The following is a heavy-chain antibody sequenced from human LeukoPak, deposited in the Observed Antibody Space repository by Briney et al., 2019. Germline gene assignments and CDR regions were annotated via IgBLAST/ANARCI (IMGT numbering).Heavy chain of an antibody. CDR1: GVSINSHY. D-gene: IGHD3-10*01. CDR3: ARSGQWQIDP. Sequence: SETLSLTCTVSGVSINSHYRNWIRQPPGKGLGWIGHIYYTGTTNYNPSLKSRVTISVDRSKNHFSLKLKSVTNADTAVYYCARSGQWQIDPWGQGTLVTVSS. CDR2: IYYTGTT. J-gene: IGHJ5*02. V-gene: IGHV4-59*11.